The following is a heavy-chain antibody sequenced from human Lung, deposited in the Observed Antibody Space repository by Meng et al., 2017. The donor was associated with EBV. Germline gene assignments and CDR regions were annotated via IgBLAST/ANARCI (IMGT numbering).Heavy chain of an antibody. D-gene: IGHD3-16*01. V-gene: IGHV1-8*01. CDR1: GYTGTNYD. CDR3: ARALGRFDP. J-gene: IGHJ5*02. CDR2: MNPNSDDT. Sequence: AEVKKPWASSKGSCKASGYTGTNYDINWVRQATGQGLECIGWMNPNSDDTGYAQKFLGRITMTRNTTISTAYMELSSLRSGDTAVYYCARALGRFDPWGQGTLVTVSS.